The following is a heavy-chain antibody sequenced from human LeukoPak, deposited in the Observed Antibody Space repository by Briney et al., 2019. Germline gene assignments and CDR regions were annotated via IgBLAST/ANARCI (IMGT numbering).Heavy chain of an antibody. CDR3: ARGLQTDYLPSYYYYMDV. CDR2: INPNSGGT. V-gene: IGHV1-2*06. J-gene: IGHJ6*03. D-gene: IGHD3-10*01. CDR1: GYTFTGYY. Sequence: ASVKVSCKASGYTFTGYYMHWVRQAPGQGLEWMGRINPNSGGTNYAQKFQGRVTMTRDTSISTAHMELSRLRSDDTAVYYCARGLQTDYLPSYYYYMDVWGKGTTVTVSS.